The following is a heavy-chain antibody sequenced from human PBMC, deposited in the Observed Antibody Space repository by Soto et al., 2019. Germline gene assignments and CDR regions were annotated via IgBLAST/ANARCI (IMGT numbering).Heavy chain of an antibody. CDR1: GGSFSGYY. V-gene: IGHV4-34*01. CDR2: INHSGST. CDR3: ARGGWSYCSGGSCYGMDV. Sequence: PSETLSLTCAVYGGSFSGYYWSWIRQPPGKGLEWIGEINHSGSTNYNPSLKSRVTISVDTSKNQFSLKLSSVTAADTAVYYCARGGWSYCSGGSCYGMDVWGQGTKVT. D-gene: IGHD2-15*01. J-gene: IGHJ6*02.